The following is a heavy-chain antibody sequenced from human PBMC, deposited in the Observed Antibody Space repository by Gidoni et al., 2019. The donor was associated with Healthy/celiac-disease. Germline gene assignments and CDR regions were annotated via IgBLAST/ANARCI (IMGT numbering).Heavy chain of an antibody. J-gene: IGHJ4*02. CDR2: ISTSGGST. Sequence: QVQLVQSGAEVKKPAASVKVYCKASVYTFTSYYMPWVRQAPGQGLEWMRIISTSGGSTSYAQKFQGRVTMTRDTSTSTVDMERSSLRSEDTAVYYCARDRQGGYDYWGQGTLVTVSA. D-gene: IGHD6-13*01. CDR1: VYTFTSYY. V-gene: IGHV1-46*01. CDR3: ARDRQGGYDY.